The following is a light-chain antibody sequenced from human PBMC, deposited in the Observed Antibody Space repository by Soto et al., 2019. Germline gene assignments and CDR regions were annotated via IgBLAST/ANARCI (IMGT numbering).Light chain of an antibody. J-gene: IGLJ1*01. V-gene: IGLV2-14*01. Sequence: QSALTQPASVSGSPGQSITISCTGSSSDVGAHNFVSWYQHHPGKAPKLILYEVTTRPSGVSSRFSGSKSGNTASLTISGLQADDEANYYCSSYTSSNTPYVFGTGTKLTVL. CDR3: SSYTSSNTPYV. CDR2: EVT. CDR1: SSDVGAHNF.